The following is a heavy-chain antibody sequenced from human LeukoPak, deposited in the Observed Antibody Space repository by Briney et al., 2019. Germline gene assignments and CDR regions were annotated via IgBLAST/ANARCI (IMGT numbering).Heavy chain of an antibody. CDR1: GGSISSYY. J-gene: IGHJ5*02. CDR2: IYYSGST. Sequence: SETLSLTCTVSGGSISSYYWSWIRQPPGKGLEWIGYIYYSGSTNYNPSLKSRVTISVDTSKNQFSLKLSSVTAADTAVYYCARHRLLWFGESRAWFDPWGQGTLVTVSS. D-gene: IGHD3-10*01. CDR3: ARHRLLWFGESRAWFDP. V-gene: IGHV4-59*08.